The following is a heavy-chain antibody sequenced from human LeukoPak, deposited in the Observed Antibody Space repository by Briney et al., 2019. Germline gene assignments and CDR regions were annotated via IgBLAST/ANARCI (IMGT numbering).Heavy chain of an antibody. CDR2: FDPEDGET. CDR3: ATDVRGTMVRGVPRHDY. D-gene: IGHD3-10*01. V-gene: IGHV1-24*01. CDR1: GYTLTELS. Sequence: ASVKVSCKVSGYTLTELSMHWVRQAPGKGLEWMGGFDPEDGETIYAQKFQGRVTMTEDTSTDTAYMELSSLRSEDTAVYYCATDVRGTMVRGVPRHDYWGQGTLVTVSS. J-gene: IGHJ4*02.